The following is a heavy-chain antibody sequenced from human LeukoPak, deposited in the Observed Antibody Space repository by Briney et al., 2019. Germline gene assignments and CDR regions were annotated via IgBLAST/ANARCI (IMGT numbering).Heavy chain of an antibody. V-gene: IGHV3-74*01. CDR3: AREAKVGGALQY. CDR2: INTDGGFT. CDR1: GFIFSDYW. D-gene: IGHD1-26*01. J-gene: IGHJ4*02. Sequence: GGSLRLSCAASGFIFSDYWMHWVRQAPGKGLVWVSRINTDGGFTRYADSVQGRFIISRDTAKNTLFLQMNSLRAEDTDVYYCAREAKVGGALQYWGQGILVTVSS.